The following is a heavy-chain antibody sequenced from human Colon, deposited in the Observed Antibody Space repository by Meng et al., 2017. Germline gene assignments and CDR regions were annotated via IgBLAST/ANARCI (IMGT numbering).Heavy chain of an antibody. CDR2: IDHFGIS. CDR3: ATGLRHGDWFDP. CDR1: GGSFVGFY. V-gene: IGHV4-34*01. Sequence: HVHIHQSGAGLLRSLSTLSLPCAVAGGSFVGFYWSWIRQPPGKGLEWIGEIDHFGISNYNSSLKGRLTMSVDTSKKQISLTLTSVTAADTAVYYCATGLRHGDWFDPWGPGTLVTVSS. D-gene: IGHD4-17*01. J-gene: IGHJ5*02.